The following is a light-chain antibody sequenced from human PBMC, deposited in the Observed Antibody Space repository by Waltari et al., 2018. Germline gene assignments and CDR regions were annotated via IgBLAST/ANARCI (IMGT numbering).Light chain of an antibody. J-gene: IGKJ2*01. CDR3: QQYGSSILYT. V-gene: IGKV3-20*01. Sequence: VLTQSPGTLSLSPGERVTLSCRASQSLTKSYLSWYQQKPGQAPRLLIYGASSRAAGIPDRFSGSSSGTDFTLTISRLEPEDFAVYYCQQYGSSILYTFGQGTKLEIK. CDR1: QSLTKSY. CDR2: GAS.